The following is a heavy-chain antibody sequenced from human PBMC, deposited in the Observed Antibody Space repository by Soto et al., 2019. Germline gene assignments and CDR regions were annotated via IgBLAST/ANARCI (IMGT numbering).Heavy chain of an antibody. V-gene: IGHV3-23*01. D-gene: IGHD6-19*01. Sequence: EVQLLESGGGLVQPGGSLRLSCAASGFTFSSYAMSWVRQAPGKGLEWVSAISGSGGSIYYADSVKGRFTISRDNSKNTLYLQMNSLTAEDTAVYYCAKGLSAVAGNDLQRDYWGQGTLVTVSS. CDR3: AKGLSAVAGNDLQRDY. CDR2: ISGSGGSI. J-gene: IGHJ4*02. CDR1: GFTFSSYA.